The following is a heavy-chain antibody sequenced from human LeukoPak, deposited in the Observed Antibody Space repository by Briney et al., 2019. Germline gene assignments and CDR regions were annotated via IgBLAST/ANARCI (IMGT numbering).Heavy chain of an antibody. CDR3: ARDTIYCSGGSCYPYYFDY. D-gene: IGHD2-15*01. CDR2: ISSSSSTI. Sequence: PGGSQRLSCAASGFTFSSYSMNWVRQAPGKGLEWVSYISSSSSTIYYADSVKGRFTISRDNAKNSLYLQMNSLRAEDTAVYYCARDTIYCSGGSCYPYYFDYWGQGTLVTVSS. CDR1: GFTFSSYS. V-gene: IGHV3-48*04. J-gene: IGHJ4*02.